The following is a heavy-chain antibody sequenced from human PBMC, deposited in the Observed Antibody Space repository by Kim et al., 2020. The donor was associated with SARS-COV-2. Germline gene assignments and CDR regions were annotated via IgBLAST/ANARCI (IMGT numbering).Heavy chain of an antibody. D-gene: IGHD6-13*01. Sequence: SETLSLTCTVSGGSISSYYWSWIRQPPGKGLEWIGYIYYSGSTNYNPSLKSRVTISVGTSKNQFSLKLSSVTAADTAVYYCARDADLAPGSDPGWFDPWGQGPLVTVSS. J-gene: IGHJ5*02. V-gene: IGHV4-59*01. CDR3: ARDADLAPGSDPGWFDP. CDR1: GGSISSYY. CDR2: IYYSGST.